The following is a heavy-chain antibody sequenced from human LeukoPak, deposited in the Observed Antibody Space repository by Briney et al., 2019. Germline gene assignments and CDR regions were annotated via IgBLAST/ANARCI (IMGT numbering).Heavy chain of an antibody. V-gene: IGHV4-34*01. J-gene: IGHJ4*02. D-gene: IGHD5-12*01. CDR2: INHSGST. CDR1: GGSFSGYY. CDR3: ARGERAGRYDSPPDY. Sequence: SETLSLTCAVYGGSFSGYYWSWIRQPPGKGLEWIGEINHSGSTNYNPSLKSRVTISVDRSQNQSSLRLSSVTAADTAVYYCARGERAGRYDSPPDYWGQGTLVTVSS.